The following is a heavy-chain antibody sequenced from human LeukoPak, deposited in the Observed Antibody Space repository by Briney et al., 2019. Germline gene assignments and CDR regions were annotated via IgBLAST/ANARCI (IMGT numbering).Heavy chain of an antibody. Sequence: PSETLSLTCTVSGGSISNYYWSWIRQPPGKGLEWIGYIYYSGNTNYNPSLKGRVTISVDTSKNQFSLKLSSVTAADTAIYYCARGVGDYVWGSYRNTAYYFDYWGQGTLVTVSS. CDR3: ARGVGDYVWGSYRNTAYYFDY. CDR2: IYYSGNT. CDR1: GGSISNYY. D-gene: IGHD3-16*02. V-gene: IGHV4-59*01. J-gene: IGHJ4*02.